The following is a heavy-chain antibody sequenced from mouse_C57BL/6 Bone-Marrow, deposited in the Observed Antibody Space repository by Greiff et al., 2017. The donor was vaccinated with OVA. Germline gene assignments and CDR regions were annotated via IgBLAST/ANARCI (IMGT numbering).Heavy chain of an antibody. V-gene: IGHV5-17*01. D-gene: IGHD3-2*02. CDR3: AVDSSGYWFAY. CDR1: GFTFSDYG. Sequence: VQLQQSGGGLVKPGGSLKLSCAASGFTFSDYGMHWVRQAPEKGLEWVAYISSGSSTIYYADTVKGRFTISRDNAKNTLFLQMTSLRSEDTAMYYCAVDSSGYWFAYWGQGTLVTVSA. CDR2: ISSGSSTI. J-gene: IGHJ3*01.